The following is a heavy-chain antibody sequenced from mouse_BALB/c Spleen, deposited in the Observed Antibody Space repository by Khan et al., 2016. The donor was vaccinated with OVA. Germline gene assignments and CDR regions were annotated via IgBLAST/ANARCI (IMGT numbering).Heavy chain of an antibody. D-gene: IGHD2-1*01. Sequence: QVQLQQSGAELVKPGASVKLSCKTSGYTFTSYWIQWVKQRPGQGLGWIGEIFPGTGTTYYNENFKGKATLTIDTSSTTAYMHLSSLTSDDSAVYFCARGYFGNYECAYWGQGTLVTVSS. J-gene: IGHJ3*01. CDR2: IFPGTGTT. V-gene: IGHV1S132*01. CDR3: ARGYFGNYECAY. CDR1: GYTFTSYW.